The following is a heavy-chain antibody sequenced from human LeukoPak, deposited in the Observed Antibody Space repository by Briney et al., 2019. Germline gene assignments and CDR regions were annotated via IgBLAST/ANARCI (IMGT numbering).Heavy chain of an antibody. D-gene: IGHD4-17*01. V-gene: IGHV4-31*03. Sequence: SQTLSLTCNVSRGSISSGGHYWSWIRQRPGKGLEWMGYTYFTGSTYYNPSLQSRLIISADTSMTQFSLRLRSVTAADTAVYYCARVSFTYGPLDSWGPGILVTVSS. CDR3: ARVSFTYGPLDS. J-gene: IGHJ4*02. CDR1: RGSISSGGHY. CDR2: TYFTGST.